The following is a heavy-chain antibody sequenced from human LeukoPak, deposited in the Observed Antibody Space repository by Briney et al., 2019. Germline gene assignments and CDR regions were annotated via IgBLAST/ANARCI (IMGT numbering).Heavy chain of an antibody. CDR1: GGSISSYY. CDR2: IYYSGST. J-gene: IGHJ4*02. Sequence: SETLSLTCTVSGGSISSYYWSWVRQPPGKGLEWIGYIYYSGSTNYNPSLKSRVTISVDTSKNQFPLKLSSVTAADTAVYYCARVREGANYYFDYWGQGTLVTVSS. V-gene: IGHV4-59*01. D-gene: IGHD1-26*01. CDR3: ARVREGANYYFDY.